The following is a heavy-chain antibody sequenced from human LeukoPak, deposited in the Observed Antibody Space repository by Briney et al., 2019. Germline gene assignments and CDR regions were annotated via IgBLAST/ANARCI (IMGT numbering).Heavy chain of an antibody. CDR1: GFTFSGFW. CDR2: INSDGSEG. D-gene: IGHD6-6*01. J-gene: IGHJ3*01. CDR3: ARSSYSSSSSV. V-gene: IGHV3-7*03. Sequence: GGSLRLSCAVSGFTFSGFWMSWSRQAPGKGLEWVASINSDGSEGYYADVVKGRFTISRVNAKNSLYLQINSLRAEDTAVYYCARSSYSSSSSVWGQGTMVTVSS.